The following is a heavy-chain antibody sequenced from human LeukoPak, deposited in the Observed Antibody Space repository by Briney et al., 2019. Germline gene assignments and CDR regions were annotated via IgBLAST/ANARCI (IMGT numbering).Heavy chain of an antibody. CDR1: GGTFSSYA. CDR3: ARLNPHYGDYPFDP. CDR2: IIPIFGTA. V-gene: IGHV1-69*05. Sequence: GASVKVSCKASGGTFSSYAISWVRQAPGQGLEWMGGIIPIFGTANYAQKFQGRVTITTDESTSTAYMELSSLRSEDTAVYYCARLNPHYGDYPFDPWGQGTLVTVSS. J-gene: IGHJ5*02. D-gene: IGHD4-17*01.